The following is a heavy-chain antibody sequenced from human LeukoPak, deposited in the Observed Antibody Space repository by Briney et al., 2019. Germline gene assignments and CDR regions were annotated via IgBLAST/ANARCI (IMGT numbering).Heavy chain of an antibody. D-gene: IGHD2-2*01. J-gene: IGHJ5*02. Sequence: PSEXLSLTCTVSGGSISSYYWSWLRQPAGKGLEWIGRIYTSGCSTYPPSLTSRVTISVPTSKTQFSLKLSSVTAADTAVYYCARLVPAAMVPANWFDPWGQGTLVTVSS. V-gene: IGHV4-4*07. CDR1: GGSISSYY. CDR2: IYTSGCS. CDR3: ARLVPAAMVPANWFDP.